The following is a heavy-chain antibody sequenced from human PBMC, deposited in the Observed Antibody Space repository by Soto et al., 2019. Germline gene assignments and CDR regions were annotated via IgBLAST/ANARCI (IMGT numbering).Heavy chain of an antibody. J-gene: IGHJ6*01. CDR1: GFTFSSYA. CDR2: ISYDGSNK. Sequence: QVQLVESGGGVVQPGRSLRLSCAASGFTFSSYAMHWVRQAPGKGLEWVAVISYDGSNKYYADSVKGRFTISRDNSKNTLYLQMNSLRAEDTAVYYCAREEVELRGYYYYYYGMDVW. CDR3: AREEVELRGYYYYYYGMDV. V-gene: IGHV3-30-3*01. D-gene: IGHD1-7*01.